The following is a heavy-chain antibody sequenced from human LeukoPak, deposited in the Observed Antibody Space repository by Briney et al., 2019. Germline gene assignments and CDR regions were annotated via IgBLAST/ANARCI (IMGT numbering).Heavy chain of an antibody. Sequence: PGGSLRLSCAASGFSFSRYGMSWVRQAPGKGLEWVSAISGSGGSTYHADSVKGRFTISRDNSKNTLYLQMNSLRAEDTAVYYCAKVGGYDYDYYYYMDVWGKGTTVTISS. CDR3: AKVGGYDYDYYYYMDV. CDR2: ISGSGGST. V-gene: IGHV3-23*01. CDR1: GFSFSRYG. D-gene: IGHD5-12*01. J-gene: IGHJ6*03.